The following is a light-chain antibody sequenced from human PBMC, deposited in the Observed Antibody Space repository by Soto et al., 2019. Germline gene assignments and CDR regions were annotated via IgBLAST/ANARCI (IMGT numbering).Light chain of an antibody. J-gene: IGLJ3*02. CDR3: SSYTSSSTYWV. CDR2: EVT. V-gene: IGLV2-14*02. CDR1: RSDIGSYNS. Sequence: QSALTQPASVSGSPGQSITISCTGTRSDIGSYNSIAWYQQHPGKAPRVMIFEVTKRPSGISNRFSGSKSGSTASLTISGLQAEDEADYFCSSYTSSSTYWVFGGGTKLTVL.